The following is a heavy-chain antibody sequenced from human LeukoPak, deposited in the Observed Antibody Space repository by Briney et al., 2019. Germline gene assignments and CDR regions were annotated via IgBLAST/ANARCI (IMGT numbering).Heavy chain of an antibody. CDR3: ARGRWSTKQAWFDP. CDR1: GGSISSGDYY. CDR2: IYYSGST. D-gene: IGHD5-24*01. V-gene: IGHV4-61*08. J-gene: IGHJ5*02. Sequence: PSQTLSLTCTVSGGSISSGDYYWSWIRQPPGKGLEWIGYIYYSGSTNYNPSLKSRVTISVDMSKNQFSLKLSSVTAADTAVYYCARGRWSTKQAWFDPWGQGTLVTVSS.